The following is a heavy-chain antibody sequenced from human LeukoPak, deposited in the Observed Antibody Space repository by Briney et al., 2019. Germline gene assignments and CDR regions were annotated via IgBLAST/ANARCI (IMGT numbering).Heavy chain of an antibody. CDR3: ARVSGYCSGGRCYGGQWFDP. CDR1: GESMTPYY. Sequence: SETLSLTCSVSGESMTPYYWTWIRQSAGKGLEWLGRVFHTGQHNYNPFLKSRLSMSLDASRNLVSLTLTSVTAADTAIYYCARVSGYCSGGRCYGGQWFDPWGQGTLVIVSS. V-gene: IGHV4-4*07. CDR2: VFHTGQH. D-gene: IGHD2-15*01. J-gene: IGHJ5*02.